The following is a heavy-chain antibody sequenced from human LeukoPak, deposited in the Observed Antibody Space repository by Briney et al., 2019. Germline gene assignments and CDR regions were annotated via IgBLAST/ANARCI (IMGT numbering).Heavy chain of an antibody. CDR1: GFTFSSYS. CDR3: ARGGRAQWLVPPTFDY. Sequence: KTGGSLRLSCAASGFTFSSYSMNWVRQAPGKGLEWVSSISSSSSYIYYADSVKGRFTISRDNAKNSLYLQMNSLRAEDTAVYYCARGGRAQWLVPPTFDYWGQGTLVTVPA. CDR2: ISSSSSYI. D-gene: IGHD6-19*01. J-gene: IGHJ4*02. V-gene: IGHV3-21*01.